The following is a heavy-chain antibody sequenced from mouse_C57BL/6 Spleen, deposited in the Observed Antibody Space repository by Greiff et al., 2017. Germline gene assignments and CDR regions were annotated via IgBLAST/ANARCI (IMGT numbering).Heavy chain of an antibody. CDR1: GFTFSSYA. CDR3: ARDGLTMVTDY. D-gene: IGHD2-2*01. Sequence: EVKLMESGGGLVKPGGSLKLSCAASGFTFSSYAMSWVRQTPEKRLEWVATISDGGSYTYYPDNVKGRFTISRDNAKNNLYLQMSHLKSEDTAMYYCARDGLTMVTDYWGQGTTLTVSS. J-gene: IGHJ2*01. V-gene: IGHV5-4*01. CDR2: ISDGGSYT.